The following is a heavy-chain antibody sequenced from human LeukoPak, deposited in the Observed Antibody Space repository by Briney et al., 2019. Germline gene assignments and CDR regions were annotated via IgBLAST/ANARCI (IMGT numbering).Heavy chain of an antibody. CDR3: AFYGTMVRGVPGHWFDP. CDR2: ISAYNGNT. CDR1: GYTFTSCG. J-gene: IGHJ5*02. Sequence: GASVKVSCKASGYTFTSCGISWVRQAPGQGLEWMGWISAYNGNTNYAQKLQGRVTMTTDTSTSTAYMELRSLRSDDTAVYYCAFYGTMVRGVPGHWFDPWGQGTLVTVSS. V-gene: IGHV1-18*01. D-gene: IGHD3-10*01.